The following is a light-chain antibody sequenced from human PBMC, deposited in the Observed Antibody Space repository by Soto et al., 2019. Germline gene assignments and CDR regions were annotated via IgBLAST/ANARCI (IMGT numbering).Light chain of an antibody. V-gene: IGLV2-14*01. J-gene: IGLJ1*01. CDR3: SSYTSSSTFYV. CDR2: EVS. Sequence: QSALTQPASVSGSPGQSITICCTGTSSDVGGYNYVSWYQQHPGKAPKLMIYEVSNRPTGVSNRFSGSKSGNTASLTISGLQAEDEADYYCSSYTSSSTFYVFGTGTKLTVL. CDR1: SSDVGGYNY.